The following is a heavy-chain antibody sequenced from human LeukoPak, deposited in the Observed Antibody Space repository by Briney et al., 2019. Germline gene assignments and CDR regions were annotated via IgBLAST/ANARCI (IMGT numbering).Heavy chain of an antibody. CDR1: GGSISTYY. J-gene: IGHJ5*02. CDR3: AKGFVVVVSATQSSWFDP. D-gene: IGHD2-15*01. Sequence: PSETLSLTCTVSGGSISTYYWSWIRQPPGKGLEWIGSIYHSGSTYYNPSLKSRVTISVDTSKNQFSLKLSSVTAADTAVYYCAKGFVVVVSATQSSWFDPWGQGTLVTVSS. CDR2: IYHSGST. V-gene: IGHV4-59*04.